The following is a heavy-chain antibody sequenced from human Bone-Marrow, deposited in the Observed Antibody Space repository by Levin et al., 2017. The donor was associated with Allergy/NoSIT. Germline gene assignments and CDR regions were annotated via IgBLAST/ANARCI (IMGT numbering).Heavy chain of an antibody. J-gene: IGHJ4*02. Sequence: KPGGSLRLSCAASGFTFGDYAMSWFRQAPGKGLEWVGFIRSKTYGGTTEYAASVKGRFTISRDDSKSIAYLQMNSLKTEDTAVYYCTRGAGTTMLIAFDYWGQGTLVTVSS. V-gene: IGHV3-49*05. CDR1: GFTFGDYA. CDR2: IRSKTYGGTT. D-gene: IGHD1-1*01. CDR3: TRGAGTTMLIAFDY.